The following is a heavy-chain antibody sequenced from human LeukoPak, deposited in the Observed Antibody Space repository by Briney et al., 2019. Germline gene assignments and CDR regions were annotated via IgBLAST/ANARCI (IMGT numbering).Heavy chain of an antibody. J-gene: IGHJ4*02. Sequence: SVKVSCKASGGTFSSYAISWVRQAPGQGLEWMGGIIPIFGTADYAQKFQGRVTITADESTSTAYMELSSLRSEDTAVYYCARKIAVAGSYYFDYWGQGTLVTVSS. CDR1: GGTFSSYA. D-gene: IGHD6-19*01. V-gene: IGHV1-69*13. CDR2: IIPIFGTA. CDR3: ARKIAVAGSYYFDY.